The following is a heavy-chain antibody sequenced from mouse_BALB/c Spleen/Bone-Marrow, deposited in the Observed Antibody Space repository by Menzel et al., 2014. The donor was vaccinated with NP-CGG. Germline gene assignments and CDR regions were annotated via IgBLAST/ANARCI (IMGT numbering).Heavy chain of an antibody. J-gene: IGHJ4*01. CDR3: AREGNYYGSIAMDY. CDR1: GYTFTSYW. CDR2: INPSNGRT. V-gene: IGHV1S81*02. Sequence: QVQLQQSGAELVKPGASVKLSCKASGYTFTSYWMHWVKQRPGQGLEWIGEINPSNGRTNYNEKFKSKATLTADKSSSTAYMHLSSLTSEDSAVYYCAREGNYYGSIAMDYWGQGTSVTVSS. D-gene: IGHD1-1*01.